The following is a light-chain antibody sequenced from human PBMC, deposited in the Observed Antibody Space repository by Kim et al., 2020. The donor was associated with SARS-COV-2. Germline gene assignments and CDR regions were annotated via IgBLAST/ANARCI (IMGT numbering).Light chain of an antibody. CDR2: DVN. J-gene: IGLJ3*02. V-gene: IGLV2-14*03. CDR1: SSDVGAYNY. Sequence: GQSINISCTGTSSDVGAYNYVSWYQQHPGKVPKLMIYDVNNRPSGVSDRFSGSKSGNTASLTISGLQAEDEADYYCSSFTTSNTLVFGGGTQLTVL. CDR3: SSFTTSNTLV.